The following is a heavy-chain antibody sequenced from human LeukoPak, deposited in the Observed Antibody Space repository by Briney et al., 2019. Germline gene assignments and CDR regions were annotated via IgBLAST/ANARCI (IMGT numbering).Heavy chain of an antibody. D-gene: IGHD3-22*01. Sequence: PSQTLSLTCTVSGGSISSGDYYWSWIRQPPGKGLEWIGYIYYSGSTYYNPSLKSRVTISVDTSKNQFSLKLSSVTAADTAVYYCARVGDGYYYDSSGYYYVGFDPWGQGTLVTVSS. CDR2: IYYSGST. J-gene: IGHJ5*02. V-gene: IGHV4-30-4*08. CDR3: ARVGDGYYYDSSGYYYVGFDP. CDR1: GGSISSGDYY.